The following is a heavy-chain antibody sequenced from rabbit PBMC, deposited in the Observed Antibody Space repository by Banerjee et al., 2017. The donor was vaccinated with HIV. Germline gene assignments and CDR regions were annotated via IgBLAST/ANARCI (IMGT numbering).Heavy chain of an antibody. V-gene: IGHV1S40*01. CDR2: IDDSSDYT. CDR1: GFSFSSGYY. CDR3: ARDDSDNNYLYYFNL. Sequence: QSLEESGGGLVKPEGSLTLTCKASGFSFSSGYYMCWVRQAPGKGLEWIACIDDSSDYTWYASWAKGRFTISKTSSTTVTLQMTSLTAADTATYFCARDDSDNNYLYYFNLWGQGTLVTVS. J-gene: IGHJ4*01. D-gene: IGHD1-1*01.